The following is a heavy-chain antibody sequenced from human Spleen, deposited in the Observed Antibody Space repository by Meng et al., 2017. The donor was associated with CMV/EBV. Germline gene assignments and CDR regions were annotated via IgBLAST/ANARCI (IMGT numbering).Heavy chain of an antibody. CDR1: GFTFSSKT. V-gene: IGHV3-30*04. Sequence: GGSLRLSCAASGFTFSSKTMHWVRQAPGKGLEWVALISYDGSDKYYADSVKGRFTISRDNSKNTLYLQMNSLRAEDTAVYYCARSRSTRGYYFDFWGQGTLVTVSS. CDR3: ARSRSTRGYYFDF. CDR2: ISYDGSDK. J-gene: IGHJ4*02. D-gene: IGHD2-2*01.